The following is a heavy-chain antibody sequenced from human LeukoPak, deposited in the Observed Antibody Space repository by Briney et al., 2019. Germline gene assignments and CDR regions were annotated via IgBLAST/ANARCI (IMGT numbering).Heavy chain of an antibody. V-gene: IGHV3-30*18. J-gene: IGHJ3*02. CDR1: GFTFSSYG. D-gene: IGHD2-2*01. CDR3: AKRWDIVVVPAAPDDAFGI. Sequence: PGGSLRLSCAASGFTFSSYGMHWVRQAPGKGLEWVAVISYDGSNKYYADSVKGRFTISRDNSKNTLYLQMNSLRAEDTAVYYCAKRWDIVVVPAAPDDAFGIWGQGTMVTVSS. CDR2: ISYDGSNK.